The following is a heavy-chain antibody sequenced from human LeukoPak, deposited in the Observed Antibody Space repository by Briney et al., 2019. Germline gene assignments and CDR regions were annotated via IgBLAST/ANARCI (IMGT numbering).Heavy chain of an antibody. Sequence: PSETLSLTCTVSGGSIRSDYWSWIRQPPGKGLEWIGYIYYSGSTNYNPSLKSRVTISVDTSKNQFSLKLSSVTAADTAVYYCARGPSVDIVVVVAATRGSWFDPWGQGTLVTVSS. D-gene: IGHD2-15*01. CDR1: GGSIRSDY. V-gene: IGHV4-59*01. CDR2: IYYSGST. CDR3: ARGPSVDIVVVVAATRGSWFDP. J-gene: IGHJ5*02.